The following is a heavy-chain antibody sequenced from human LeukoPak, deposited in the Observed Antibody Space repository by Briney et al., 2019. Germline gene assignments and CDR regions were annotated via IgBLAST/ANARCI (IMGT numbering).Heavy chain of an antibody. Sequence: GGSLRLSCAASGFTFSSYAMNWVRQAPGKGLEWVSGISGSGGNTYYSDSVKGRFTISRDNSKNTLYLQMNSLRAEDTAVYYCAKYLSEKRPPYGLDVWGQGTTVTVSS. CDR2: ISGSGGNT. D-gene: IGHD6-6*01. V-gene: IGHV3-23*01. J-gene: IGHJ6*02. CDR1: GFTFSSYA. CDR3: AKYLSEKRPPYGLDV.